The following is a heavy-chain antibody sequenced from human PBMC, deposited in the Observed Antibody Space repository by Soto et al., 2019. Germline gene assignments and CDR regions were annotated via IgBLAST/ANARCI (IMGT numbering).Heavy chain of an antibody. CDR2: ISVFNGNT. V-gene: IGHV1-18*01. CDR1: GYTFTGYG. CDR3: GRDGSGGIIDS. J-gene: IGHJ3*01. D-gene: IGHD2-15*01. Sequence: QVQLVQSGAEVKKPGASVKVSCKTSGYTFTGYGINWGRQAPGHGLEWVGWISVFNGNTKYGQNIQDRVIMTTDTSTSTAYMEPRSLRSDDTAVYFCGRDGSGGIIDSWGQGTMLIVSS.